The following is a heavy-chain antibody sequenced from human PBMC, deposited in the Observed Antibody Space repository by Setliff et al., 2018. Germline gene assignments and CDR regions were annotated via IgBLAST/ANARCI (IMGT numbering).Heavy chain of an antibody. J-gene: IGHJ4*02. D-gene: IGHD2-21*01. CDR2: IDSSSTWI. CDR3: ASSFTRHMGAADY. V-gene: IGHV3-21*01. CDR1: GFTFSSYT. Sequence: GGSLRLSCAASGFTFSSYTMNWVRQAPGQGLEWVSSIDSSSTWIYYADSVKGRFTISRDNAKNSLFLEMNSLRAEDTAVYYCASSFTRHMGAADYWGQGTLVTVSS.